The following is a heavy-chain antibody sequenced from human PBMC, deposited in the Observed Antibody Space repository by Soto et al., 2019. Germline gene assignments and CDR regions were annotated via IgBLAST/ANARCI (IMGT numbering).Heavy chain of an antibody. V-gene: IGHV3-23*01. Sequence: EVQLLESGGGLVQPGGSLRLSCAASGFTFSSYAMNWVRQAPGKGREWVSVISGSDGSTYYADSVKGRFTISRDNSKKTLNLQMNSLRAEDTAVYYCARRSSSWYFDYWGQGTLVTVSS. CDR3: ARRSSSWYFDY. CDR2: ISGSDGST. J-gene: IGHJ4*02. D-gene: IGHD6-13*01. CDR1: GFTFSSYA.